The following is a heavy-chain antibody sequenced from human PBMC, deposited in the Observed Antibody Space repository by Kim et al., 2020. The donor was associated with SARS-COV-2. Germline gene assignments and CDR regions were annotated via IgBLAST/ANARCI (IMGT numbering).Heavy chain of an antibody. V-gene: IGHV3-23*01. D-gene: IGHD7-27*01. CDR3: AKSVITGDLY. CDR2: ST. J-gene: IGHJ4*02. Sequence: STYYADSVKGRFTISRDNSKNTLYLQMNRLRAEDTAVYYCAKSVITGDLYWGQGTLVTVSS.